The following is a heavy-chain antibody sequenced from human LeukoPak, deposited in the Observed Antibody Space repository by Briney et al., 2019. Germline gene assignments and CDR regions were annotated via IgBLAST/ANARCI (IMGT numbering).Heavy chain of an antibody. CDR1: GFTFSSYS. D-gene: IGHD1-26*01. CDR3: ARVGARTGAYAFNI. Sequence: GGSLRLSCAASGFTFSSYSMNWVRQAPGKGLEWVSSISSSSSYIYYADSVKGRFTISRDNAKNSLYLQMNSLRAEDTAVYYCARVGARTGAYAFNIWGQGTMVTVSS. J-gene: IGHJ3*02. V-gene: IGHV3-21*01. CDR2: ISSSSSYI.